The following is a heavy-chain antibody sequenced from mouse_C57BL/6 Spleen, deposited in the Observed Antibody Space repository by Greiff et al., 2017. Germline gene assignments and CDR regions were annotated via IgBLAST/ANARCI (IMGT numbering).Heavy chain of an antibody. D-gene: IGHD1-1*01. CDR2: IHPSASDT. CDR3: AHNTGVEGGYAMDY. Sequence: QVQLQQPGAALVKPGASVKVSCKASGYTFPSYWMHWVKQRPGPGLEWIGRIHPSASDTNYNQNLKGQATLTVDQSSSTDSMHLSSLTSEDSAVDDGAHNTGVEGGYAMDYWGQGTSVTVSS. CDR1: GYTFPSYW. J-gene: IGHJ4*01. V-gene: IGHV1-74*01.